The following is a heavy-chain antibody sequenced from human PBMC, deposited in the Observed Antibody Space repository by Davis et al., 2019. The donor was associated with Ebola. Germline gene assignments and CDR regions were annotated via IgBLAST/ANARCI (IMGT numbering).Heavy chain of an antibody. D-gene: IGHD2-8*01. V-gene: IGHV4-34*01. CDR3: ARAVRVCLDY. J-gene: IGHJ4*02. CDR1: GGSFSGYY. CDR2: INHSGST. Sequence: MPSETLSLTCAVYGGSFSGYYWSWIRQPPGKGLEWIGEINHSGSTNYNPSLKSRVTISVDTSKNQFSLQLNSVTPEDTAVYYCARAVRVCLDYWGQGTLVTVSS.